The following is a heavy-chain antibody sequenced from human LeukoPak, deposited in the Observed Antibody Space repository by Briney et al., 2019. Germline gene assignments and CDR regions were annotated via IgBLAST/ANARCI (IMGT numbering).Heavy chain of an antibody. D-gene: IGHD6-6*01. V-gene: IGHV1-8*01. J-gene: IGHJ6*03. CDR2: MNPNSGNT. CDR1: GYTFTSYD. CDR3: ARASHYYYYYYMDV. Sequence: GASVKVSCKASGYTFTSYDINWVRQATGQGLEWMGWMNPNSGNTGYAQKFQGRVTMTRNTSISTAYVELSSLRSEDTAVYYCARASHYYYYYYMDVWGKGTTVTVSS.